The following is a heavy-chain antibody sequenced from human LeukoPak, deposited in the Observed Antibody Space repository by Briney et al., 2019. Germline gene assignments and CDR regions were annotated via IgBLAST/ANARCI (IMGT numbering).Heavy chain of an antibody. CDR2: IYHSGTS. V-gene: IGHV4-59*01. J-gene: IGHJ5*02. D-gene: IGHD3-9*01. CDR1: SASISTYY. CDR3: ARVGRGMYDILTGYYLTWFDP. Sequence: PSETLSLTCTVSSASISTYYWSWIRQPPGKGLEWIGYIYHSGTSNYNPSLKSRVTMSVDTSKSQFSLSLSSVTAADTAVYYCARVGRGMYDILTGYYLTWFDPWGQGTLVTVSS.